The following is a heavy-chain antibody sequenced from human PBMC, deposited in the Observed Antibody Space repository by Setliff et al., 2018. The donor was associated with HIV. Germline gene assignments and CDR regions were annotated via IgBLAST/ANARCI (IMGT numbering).Heavy chain of an antibody. CDR3: ARGQGCGGGCHYAFEM. Sequence: PSETLSLTCTVSGDSISSDFYWGWIRQPPGKGLEWIGGIYHSGNTYYMPSLQSRVTISVDMSKNQFSLNLNSVTAADTAVYYCARGQGCGGGCHYAFEMWGQGTMVTVS. CDR1: GDSISSDFY. D-gene: IGHD2-21*02. V-gene: IGHV4-38-2*02. CDR2: IYHSGNT. J-gene: IGHJ3*02.